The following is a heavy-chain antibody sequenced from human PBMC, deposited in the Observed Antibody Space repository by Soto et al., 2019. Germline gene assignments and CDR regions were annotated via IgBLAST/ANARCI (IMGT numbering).Heavy chain of an antibody. CDR3: ARALSSKPGLYFDH. CDR1: GDSISSYY. V-gene: IGHV4-4*07. J-gene: IGHJ4*02. Sequence: SETLSLTCTVSGDSISSYYWSWIRQPAGKGMEWIGRIHATENTNYNPSLKSRVTMSIDTSNSHFSLKLTSLTAADTAVYYCARALSSKPGLYFDHWGQGTLVTVSS. CDR2: IHATENT. D-gene: IGHD6-6*01.